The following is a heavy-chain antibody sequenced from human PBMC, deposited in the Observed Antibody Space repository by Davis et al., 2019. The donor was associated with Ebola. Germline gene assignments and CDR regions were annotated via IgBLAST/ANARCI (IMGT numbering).Heavy chain of an antibody. CDR2: IYYSGST. D-gene: IGHD6-13*01. CDR3: ARDGGSSWYDGFDP. J-gene: IGHJ5*02. V-gene: IGHV4-61*01. Sequence: PSETLSLTCTVSGGSVSSGSYYWSWIRQPPGKGLEWIGYIYYSGSTNYNPSLKSRVTISVDTSKNQFSLKLSSVTAADTAVYYCARDGGSSWYDGFDPWGQGTLVTVSS. CDR1: GGSVSSGSYY.